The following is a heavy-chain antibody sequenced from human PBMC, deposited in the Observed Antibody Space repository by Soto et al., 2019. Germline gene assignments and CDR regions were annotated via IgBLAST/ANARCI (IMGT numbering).Heavy chain of an antibody. V-gene: IGHV3-72*01. CDR1: GFTFSDHY. Sequence: PGGSLRLSCAASGFTFSDHYMDWVRQAPGKGLEWVGRTRNKANSYTTEYAASVKGRFAISRDDSKNSLYLQMNSLKTEDTAVYYCASVVTGMYYYYGMDVWGQGTTVTVCS. CDR3: ASVVTGMYYYYGMDV. D-gene: IGHD2-15*01. J-gene: IGHJ6*02. CDR2: TRNKANSYTT.